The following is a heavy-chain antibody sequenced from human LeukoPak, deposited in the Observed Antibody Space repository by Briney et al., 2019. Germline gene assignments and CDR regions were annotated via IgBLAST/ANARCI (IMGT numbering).Heavy chain of an antibody. D-gene: IGHD3-3*01. J-gene: IGHJ4*02. CDR2: ISGSGGSA. Sequence: GGSLRLSCAASGFTFSSYAMSWVRQAPGKGLEWVSAISGSGGSAYYADSVKGRFTISRDNSKNTLYLQMNSLRAEDTAVYYCAKDTRAVLVPFWYFDYWGQGTLVTVSS. V-gene: IGHV3-23*01. CDR3: AKDTRAVLVPFWYFDY. CDR1: GFTFSSYA.